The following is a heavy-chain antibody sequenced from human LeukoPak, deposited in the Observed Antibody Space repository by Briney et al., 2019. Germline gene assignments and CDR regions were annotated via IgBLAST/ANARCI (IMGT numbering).Heavy chain of an antibody. V-gene: IGHV4-39*07. J-gene: IGHJ4*02. CDR3: ARGRKWLRSFDY. D-gene: IGHD5-12*01. CDR2: IYYSGST. CDR1: GGSISSSSYY. Sequence: SETLSLTCTVSGGSISSSSYYWGWIRQPPGKGLEWIGTIYYSGSTNYNPSLKSRVTISVDTSKNQFSLKLSSVTAADTAVYYCARGRKWLRSFDYWGQGTLVTVSS.